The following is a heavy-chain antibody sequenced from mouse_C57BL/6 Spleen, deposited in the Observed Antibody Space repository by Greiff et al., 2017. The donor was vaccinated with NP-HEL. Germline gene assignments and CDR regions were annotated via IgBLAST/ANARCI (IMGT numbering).Heavy chain of an antibody. CDR1: GYTFTGYW. Sequence: QVQLQQSGAELMKPGASVKLSCKATGYTFTGYWIEWVKQRPGHGLEWIGEILPGSGSTNYNEKFKGKATFTADTSSNTAYMQISSLTTEDSSIYYCARDDYCKRAWFAYWGQGTLVTVSA. V-gene: IGHV1-9*01. CDR3: ARDDYCKRAWFAY. J-gene: IGHJ3*01. CDR2: ILPGSGST. D-gene: IGHD2-1*01.